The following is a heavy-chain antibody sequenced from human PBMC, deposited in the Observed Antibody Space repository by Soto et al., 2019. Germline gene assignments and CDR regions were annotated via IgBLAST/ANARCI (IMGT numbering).Heavy chain of an antibody. Sequence: EVQLVESGGGLVKPGGSLRLSCAASGFTFSSYSMNWVRQAPGKGLEWVSSISSSSSYIYYAESVKGRFTISRDNAKHSLYLQMNSLRAEDTAVYYCARCWSTSCYFDYWGQGTLVTVSS. D-gene: IGHD2-2*01. V-gene: IGHV3-21*01. CDR3: ARCWSTSCYFDY. CDR1: GFTFSSYS. J-gene: IGHJ4*02. CDR2: ISSSSSYI.